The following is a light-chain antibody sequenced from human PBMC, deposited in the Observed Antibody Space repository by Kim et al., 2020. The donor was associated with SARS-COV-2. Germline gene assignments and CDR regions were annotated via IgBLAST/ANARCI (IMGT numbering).Light chain of an antibody. CDR3: LLSYSGAVV. Sequence: PGGTVTLTCDSSPGPVTSGHYPYWFQQRPGQAPRRLIYHTSDKDSWTPARFSGSLLGGKAALTLSGAQPEDEAEYFCLLSYSGAVVFGGGTKLTVL. J-gene: IGLJ2*01. CDR1: PGPVTSGHY. CDR2: HTS. V-gene: IGLV7-46*01.